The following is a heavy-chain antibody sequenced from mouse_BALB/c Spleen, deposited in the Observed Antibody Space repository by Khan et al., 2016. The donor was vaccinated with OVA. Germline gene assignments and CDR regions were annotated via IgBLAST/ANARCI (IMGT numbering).Heavy chain of an antibody. Sequence: EVQLVETGPGLVKPSQSLSLTCTVTGYSITSDYAWNWIRQFPGNKLEWLGYIRPSGSTNYNPALKSRISITRDTSKNQFFLQLNSVTTEDTATYYCARDGSRYNYAVDYGGQGTTVSVST. D-gene: IGHD2-3*01. V-gene: IGHV3-2*02. CDR2: IRPSGST. CDR3: ARDGSRYNYAVDY. J-gene: IGHJ4*01. CDR1: GYSITSDYA.